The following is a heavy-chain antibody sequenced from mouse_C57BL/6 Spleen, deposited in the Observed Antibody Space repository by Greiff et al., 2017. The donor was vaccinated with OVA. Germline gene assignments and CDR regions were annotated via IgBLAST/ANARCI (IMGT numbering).Heavy chain of an antibody. CDR1: GFSLSTFGMG. V-gene: IGHV8-8*01. J-gene: IGHJ3*01. D-gene: IGHD2-5*01. Sequence: QVTLKVSGPGILQPSQTLSLTCSFSGFSLSTFGMGVGWIRQPSGKGLEWLAHIWWDDDKYYNPALKSRLTISKDTSKNQVFLKIANVYTADTATYYCARIAYYSNYVPSWFAYWGQGTLVTVSA. CDR3: ARIAYYSNYVPSWFAY. CDR2: IWWDDDK.